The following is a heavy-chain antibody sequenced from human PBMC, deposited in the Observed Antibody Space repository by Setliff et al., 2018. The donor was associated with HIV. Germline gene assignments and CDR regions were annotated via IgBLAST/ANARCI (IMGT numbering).Heavy chain of an antibody. CDR3: ARGLHLRITMVRGEYYGMDV. J-gene: IGHJ6*02. V-gene: IGHV4-61*02. CDR2: IYTSGST. Sequence: KTSETLSLTCTVSGGSISSGSYYWSWIRQPAGKGLEWIGRIYTSGSTNYNPSLKSRVTISVDTSKNQFSLKLSSVTAAGTAVYYCARGLHLRITMVRGEYYGMDVWGQGTTVTVSS. D-gene: IGHD3-10*01. CDR1: GGSISSGSYY.